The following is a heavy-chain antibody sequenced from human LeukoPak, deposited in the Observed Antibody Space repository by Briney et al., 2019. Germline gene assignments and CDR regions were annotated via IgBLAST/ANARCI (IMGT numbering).Heavy chain of an antibody. CDR1: GYTFTSYA. D-gene: IGHD6-19*01. V-gene: IGHV1-18*01. J-gene: IGHJ4*02. Sequence: ASVKVSCKASGYTFTSYAINWVRQAPGQGLEWMGWISAYNGNTNYAQKLQGRVTMTTDTSTSTAYMELRSLRSDDTAVYYCARDMYTSGRVPFDYWGQGTLVTVSS. CDR3: ARDMYTSGRVPFDY. CDR2: ISAYNGNT.